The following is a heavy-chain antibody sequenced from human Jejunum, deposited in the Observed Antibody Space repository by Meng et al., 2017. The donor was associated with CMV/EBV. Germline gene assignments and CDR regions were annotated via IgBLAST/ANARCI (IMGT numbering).Heavy chain of an antibody. CDR1: GGSISSGDYY. J-gene: IGHJ4*02. CDR2: IYYSGAS. V-gene: IGHV4-30-4*01. Sequence: QVQLKDAGPGLVKPSQTLSLTCSVSGGSISSGDYYWSWIRQSPEKGLEWIGFIYYSGASYSTPSLRSRVTMSMDTSTNQFSLRLNSVTAADTGVYFCARDRGYSSGWGVFDYWGRGTLVTVSS. CDR3: ARDRGYSSGWGVFDY. D-gene: IGHD6-19*01.